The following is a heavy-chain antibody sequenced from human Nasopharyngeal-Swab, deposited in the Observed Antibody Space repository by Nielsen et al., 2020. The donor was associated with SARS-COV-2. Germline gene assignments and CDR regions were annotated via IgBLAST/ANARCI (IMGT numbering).Heavy chain of an antibody. Sequence: ASVKVSCKASGYTFTSYGISWVRQAPGQGLEWMGWISAYNSNTNYAQKLQGRVTMTTDTSTSTAYMELRSLRSDDTAVYYCARPYGEVVTAIGGDYYFDYWGQGTLVTVSS. V-gene: IGHV1-18*01. CDR1: GYTFTSYG. CDR3: ARPYGEVVTAIGGDYYFDY. CDR2: ISAYNSNT. D-gene: IGHD2-21*02. J-gene: IGHJ4*02.